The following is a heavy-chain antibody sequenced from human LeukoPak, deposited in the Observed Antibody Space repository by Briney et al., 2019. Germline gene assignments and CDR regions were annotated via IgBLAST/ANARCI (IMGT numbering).Heavy chain of an antibody. D-gene: IGHD1-26*01. CDR3: ARRSGYYDY. V-gene: IGHV4-61*02. J-gene: IGHJ4*02. Sequence: SETLSLTCTVSGGSISSGSYYWSWIRQPAGKGLEWIGRIYTSGSTNYNPSLKSRVTISVDTSKNQFSLKLSSVTAADTAVYYCARRSGYYDYWGQGTLVTVSS. CDR1: GGSISSGSYY. CDR2: IYTSGST.